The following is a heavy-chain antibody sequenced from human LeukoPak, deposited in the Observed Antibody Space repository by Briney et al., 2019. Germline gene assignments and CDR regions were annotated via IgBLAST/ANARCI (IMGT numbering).Heavy chain of an antibody. D-gene: IGHD5-18*01. CDR1: GGSISSSSYY. Sequence: SETLSLTCTVSGGSISSSSYYWGWIRQPPGKGLEWIGSIYYSGSTYYNPSLKSRVTISVDTSKNQFSLKLSSVTAADTAVYYCASRPSLEYSSFDYWGQGTLVTVSS. CDR2: IYYSGST. V-gene: IGHV4-39*01. CDR3: ASRPSLEYSSFDY. J-gene: IGHJ4*02.